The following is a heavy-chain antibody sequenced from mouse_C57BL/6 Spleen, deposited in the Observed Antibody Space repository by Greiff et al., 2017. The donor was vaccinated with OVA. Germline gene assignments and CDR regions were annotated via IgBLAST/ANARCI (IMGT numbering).Heavy chain of an antibody. Sequence: VKLQQSGAELARPGASVKLSCKASGYTFTSYGISWVKQRTGQGLEWIGEIYPRSGNTYYNEKFKGKATLTADKSSSTAYMELRSLTSEDSAVYFCARSDDYDGDYAMDYWGQGTSVTVSS. CDR3: ARSDDYDGDYAMDY. J-gene: IGHJ4*01. V-gene: IGHV1-81*01. CDR2: IYPRSGNT. D-gene: IGHD2-4*01. CDR1: GYTFTSYG.